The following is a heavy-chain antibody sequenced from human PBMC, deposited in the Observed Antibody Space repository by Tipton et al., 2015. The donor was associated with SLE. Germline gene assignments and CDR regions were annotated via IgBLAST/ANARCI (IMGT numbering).Heavy chain of an antibody. Sequence: TLSLTCTVSGGSISSYYWSWIRQPAGKGLGWLGRIYTSGSTNYNPSLKSRVTMSVDTPKNQVSLQLNSVTAADTAVYYCAGHQAEDWYFHLWGRGTLVTVSS. CDR3: AGHQAEDWYFHL. V-gene: IGHV4-4*07. D-gene: IGHD1-14*01. CDR2: IYTSGST. J-gene: IGHJ2*01. CDR1: GGSISSYY.